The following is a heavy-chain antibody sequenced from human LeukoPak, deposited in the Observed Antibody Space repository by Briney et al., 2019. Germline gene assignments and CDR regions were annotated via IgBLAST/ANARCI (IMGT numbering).Heavy chain of an antibody. CDR3: TRDRSRAEDE. D-gene: IGHD1-14*01. V-gene: IGHV3-7*01. CDR1: GFTFSGHW. J-gene: IGHJ4*02. CDR2: INQGGSDK. Sequence: PGGSLRLSCAASGFTFSGHWMSWVRQAPGKGLERVANINQGGSDKYYVDSVKGRFTISRDNANNLLYLQMNSLRGEDTAVYYCTRDRSRAEDEWDQGALVTVSS.